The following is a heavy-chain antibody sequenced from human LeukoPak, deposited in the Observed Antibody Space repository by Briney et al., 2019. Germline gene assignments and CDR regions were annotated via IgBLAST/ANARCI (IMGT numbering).Heavy chain of an antibody. V-gene: IGHV3-74*01. CDR1: GFTFSSYW. D-gene: IGHD2-2*01. J-gene: IGHJ5*02. Sequence: GGSLRLSCAASGFTFSSYWMHWVRQAPGKGLVWVSRINSDGSSTSYADSVKGRFTISRDNSKNTLYLQMNSLRAEDTAVYYCAKVAGYCSSTSCPGGWFDPWGQGTLVTVSS. CDR3: AKVAGYCSSTSCPGGWFDP. CDR2: INSDGSST.